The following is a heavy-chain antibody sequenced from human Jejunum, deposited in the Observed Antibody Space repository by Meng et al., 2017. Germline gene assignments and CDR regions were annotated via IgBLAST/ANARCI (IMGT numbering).Heavy chain of an antibody. CDR2: IYRSGST. CDR1: GASISSSTW. CDR3: ARVSVGDGSYTQYYFDY. V-gene: IGHV4-4*02. J-gene: IGHJ4*02. D-gene: IGHD1-26*01. Sequence: QGQRRGARPSRGKPSGTLPPTGAASGASISSSTWWSWVRHPPGKGLEWIGEIYRSGSTYYNPSLKSRVTISVDKSNNQFSLKLSSVTAADTALYYCARVSVGDGSYTQYYFDYWGQGSLVTVSS.